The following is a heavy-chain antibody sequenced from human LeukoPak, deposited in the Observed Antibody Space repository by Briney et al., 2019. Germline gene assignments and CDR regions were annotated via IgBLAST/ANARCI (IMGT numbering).Heavy chain of an antibody. D-gene: IGHD3-3*01. V-gene: IGHV1-69*04. CDR1: GGTFSSYA. Sequence: ASVKVSCKASGGTFSSYAISWVRQAPGQGLEWMGRIIPILGIANYAQKFQGRVTITADKSTSTAYMELSSLRSEDTAVYYCARTHYDFWSGYYLKEDYYYYGMDVWGQGTTVTVSS. CDR3: ARTHYDFWSGYYLKEDYYYYGMDV. J-gene: IGHJ6*02. CDR2: IIPILGIA.